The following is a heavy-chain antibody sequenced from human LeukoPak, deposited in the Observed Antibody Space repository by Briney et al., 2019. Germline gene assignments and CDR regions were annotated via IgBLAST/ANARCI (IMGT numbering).Heavy chain of an antibody. CDR2: INPSGGST. Sequence: ASVKVSCKASGYTFTGYYMHWVRQAPGQGLEWMGIINPSGGSTSYAQKFQGRVTMTRDMSTSTVYMELSSLRSEDTAVYYCARDREYYYDSSGYYYGLDYWGQGTLVTVSS. CDR3: ARDREYYYDSSGYYYGLDY. D-gene: IGHD3-22*01. V-gene: IGHV1-46*01. J-gene: IGHJ4*02. CDR1: GYTFTGYY.